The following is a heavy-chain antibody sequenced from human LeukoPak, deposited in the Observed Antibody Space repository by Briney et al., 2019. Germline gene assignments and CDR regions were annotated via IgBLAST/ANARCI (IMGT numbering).Heavy chain of an antibody. J-gene: IGHJ4*02. CDR2: IYYSGTT. Sequence: SETLSLTCTVSGGSISSGDYYWSWIRQPPGKGLEWIGYIYYSGTTYYNPSLKSRVAISVDTSKNQFSLKLSSMTAADTAVYYCASPNPSYCSGGSCYNYDYWGQGTLVTVSS. CDR1: GGSISSGDYY. V-gene: IGHV4-30-4*01. D-gene: IGHD2-15*01. CDR3: ASPNPSYCSGGSCYNYDY.